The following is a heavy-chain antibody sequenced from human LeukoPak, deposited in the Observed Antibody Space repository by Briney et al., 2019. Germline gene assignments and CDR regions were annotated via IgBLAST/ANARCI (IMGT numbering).Heavy chain of an antibody. D-gene: IGHD3-22*01. CDR2: INQDGSEI. V-gene: IGHV3-7*01. CDR1: GFTFINYW. Sequence: PGGSLRLSCAASGFTFINYWLSWVRQAPGKGLEWLANINQDGSEIYYVDSVKGRFTISRDNGKNSLYLQINSLRADDTAVYYCARDQGSMIVVRTTNCYYDLWGRGTLVTVSS. J-gene: IGHJ2*01. CDR3: ARDQGSMIVVRTTNCYYDL.